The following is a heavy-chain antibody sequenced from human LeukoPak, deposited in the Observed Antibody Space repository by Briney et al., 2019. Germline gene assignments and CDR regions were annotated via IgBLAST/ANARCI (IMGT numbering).Heavy chain of an antibody. J-gene: IGHJ6*03. CDR2: INPNSGGT. D-gene: IGHD3-22*01. V-gene: IGHV1-2*02. CDR1: GYTFTGYY. CDR3: ARSSYYYDSSGYYKNYYYYYYMDV. Sequence: ASVKASCKASGYTFTGYYMHWVRQAPGQGLEWMGWINPNSGGTNYAQKFQGRVTMTRDTSISTAYMELSRLRSDDTAVYYCARSSYYYDSSGYYKNYYYYYYMDVWGKGTTVTVSS.